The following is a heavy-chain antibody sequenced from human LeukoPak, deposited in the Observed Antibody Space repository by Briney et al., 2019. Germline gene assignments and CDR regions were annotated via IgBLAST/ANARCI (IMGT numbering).Heavy chain of an antibody. J-gene: IGHJ6*03. CDR2: INHSGST. V-gene: IGHV4-34*01. CDR3: ARGGIAARPNYYYYYMDV. CDR1: GGSFSGYY. Sequence: SETLSLTCAVYGGSFSGYYWSWIRQPPGKGLEWIGEINHSGSTNYNPSLKSRVTISVDTSKNQFSLKLSSVTAADTAVSYCARGGIAARPNYYYYYMDVWGKGTTVTVSS. D-gene: IGHD6-6*01.